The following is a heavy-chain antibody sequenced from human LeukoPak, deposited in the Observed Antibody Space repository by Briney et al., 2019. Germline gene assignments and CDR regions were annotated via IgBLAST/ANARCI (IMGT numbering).Heavy chain of an antibody. V-gene: IGHV1-69-2*01. CDR3: ARVTGLLQLDY. CDR2: IDPEDGQV. CDR1: GYTFKDYN. J-gene: IGHJ4*02. D-gene: IGHD1-26*01. Sequence: ASVTLSFKSSGYTFKDYNMHWVQQAPGKGIEWMGRIDPEDGQVIYGETFRGRVTISSDTSEDTIHMELTSLTSDDTTMYFCARVTGLLQLDYWGQGTLVTVSS.